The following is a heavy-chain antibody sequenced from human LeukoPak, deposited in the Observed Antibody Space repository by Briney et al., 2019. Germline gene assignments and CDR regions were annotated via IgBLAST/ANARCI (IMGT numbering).Heavy chain of an antibody. V-gene: IGHV4-30-2*01. Sequence: SETLSLTCTVSGGSVSSGSYYWSWIRQPPGKGLEWIGYIYHSGSTYYNPSLKSRVTISVDRSKNQLSLKLSSVTAADTAVYYCARGGDLAYFDYWGQGTLVTVSS. D-gene: IGHD3-16*01. CDR1: GGSVSSGSYY. CDR2: IYHSGST. J-gene: IGHJ4*02. CDR3: ARGGDLAYFDY.